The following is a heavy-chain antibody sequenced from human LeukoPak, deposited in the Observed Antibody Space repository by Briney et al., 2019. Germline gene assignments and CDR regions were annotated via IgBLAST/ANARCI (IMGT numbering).Heavy chain of an antibody. CDR3: ARGGYYDSSGHYGY. CDR1: GYTFTGYY. CDR2: INPNSGGT. V-gene: IGHV1-2*06. Sequence: ASVKVSXKASGYTFTGYYMHWVRQAPGQELEWMGRINPNSGGTKYAQKFQGRVTMTRDTSISTAYMELSRLRSDDTAVYYCARGGYYDSSGHYGYWGQGTLVTVSS. D-gene: IGHD3-22*01. J-gene: IGHJ4*02.